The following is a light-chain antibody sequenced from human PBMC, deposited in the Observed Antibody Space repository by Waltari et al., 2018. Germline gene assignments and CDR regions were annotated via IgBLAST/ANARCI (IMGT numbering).Light chain of an antibody. V-gene: IGKV3-15*01. J-gene: IGKJ2*01. CDR2: GAS. CDR1: QGVSSN. CDR3: QQYNNWPPYT. Sequence: EIVMTQSPATLSVSPGERATLSCRASQGVSSNLAWYQQKPGQAPRLLIYGASTRATGIPARFSGSGSGTEFTLTISSLQSEDFAVYYCQQYNNWPPYTFGLGTKLEIK.